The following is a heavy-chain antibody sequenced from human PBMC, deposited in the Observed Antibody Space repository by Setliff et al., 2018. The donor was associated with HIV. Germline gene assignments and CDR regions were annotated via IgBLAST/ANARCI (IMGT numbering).Heavy chain of an antibody. CDR1: GFTFVDYA. CDR2: IRSNAYGGTT. V-gene: IGHV3-49*04. Sequence: PGGSLRLSCTASGFTFVDYAVTWVRQAPGKRLEWLGFIRSNAYGGTTEYGASVKGRFAMSRDDSKSIAYLQMNSLKTEDTAVYYCTRNRNYAFDIWGQGTMVTVSS. CDR3: TRNRNYAFDI. J-gene: IGHJ3*02.